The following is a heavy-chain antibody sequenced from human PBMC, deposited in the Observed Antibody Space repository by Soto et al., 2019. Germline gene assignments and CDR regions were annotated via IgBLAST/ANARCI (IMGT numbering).Heavy chain of an antibody. V-gene: IGHV4-4*02. CDR1: GDSISSDNW. J-gene: IGHJ4*02. D-gene: IGHD4-17*01. Sequence: SETLSLTCAVSGDSISSDNWWSWVRQPPEKGLEWIGEIYRGTSPTYNPSLESRVTISVDKSKNQFSLKLNSVTAADTAVYYCVKNGAYALDYWGQRTLVTVSS. CDR3: VKNGAYALDY. CDR2: IYRGTSP.